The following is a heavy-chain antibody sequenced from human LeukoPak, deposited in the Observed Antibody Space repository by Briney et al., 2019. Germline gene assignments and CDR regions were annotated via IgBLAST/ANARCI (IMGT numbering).Heavy chain of an antibody. CDR2: INGDGSST. V-gene: IGHV3-74*01. CDR1: GFTFSTYW. J-gene: IGHJ5*02. CDR3: ARVALYSSGWSP. Sequence: GGSLRLSCAASGFTFSTYWMNWVRQAPGKGLVWVSRINGDGSSTTYTDSVKGRFTISRDNTKNTLYLQMNSLRAEDTAVYYCARVALYSSGWSPWGQGTLVTVSS. D-gene: IGHD6-19*01.